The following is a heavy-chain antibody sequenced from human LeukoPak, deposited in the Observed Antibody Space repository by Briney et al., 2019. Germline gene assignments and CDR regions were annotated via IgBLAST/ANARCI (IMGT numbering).Heavy chain of an antibody. J-gene: IGHJ3*02. CDR3: ARHTRHHYDSSGDAFDI. Sequence: GGSLRLSCVASGFTFSSHWMSWVRQAPGKGLEWVANINQDGTEKHYVDSVKGRFTISRDNAKNSQFLQMNSLRAEDTAVYYCARHTRHHYDSSGDAFDIWGQGTMVTVSS. CDR2: INQDGTEK. CDR1: GFTFSSHW. D-gene: IGHD3-22*01. V-gene: IGHV3-7*03.